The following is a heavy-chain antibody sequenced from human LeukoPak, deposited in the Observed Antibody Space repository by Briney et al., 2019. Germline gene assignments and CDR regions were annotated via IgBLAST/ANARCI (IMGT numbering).Heavy chain of an antibody. CDR2: IYTSGST. V-gene: IGHV4-61*02. CDR3: ARDLGYNYYYYYMDV. CDR1: GGSISSGSYY. J-gene: IGHJ6*03. Sequence: SETLSLTCTVSGGSISSGSYYWSWIRQPAGKGLEWIGRIYTSGSTNYNPSLKSRVTISVDTSKNQFSLKLSSVTAADTAVYYCARDLGYNYYYYYMDVWGKGTTVTVSS. D-gene: IGHD6-13*01.